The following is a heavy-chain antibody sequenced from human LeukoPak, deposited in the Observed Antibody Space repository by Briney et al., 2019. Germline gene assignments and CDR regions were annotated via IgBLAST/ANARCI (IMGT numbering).Heavy chain of an antibody. J-gene: IGHJ6*02. CDR2: ISADNGKT. CDR1: GYSFTRHG. V-gene: IGHV1-18*01. CDR3: ARVQTGPTVLYYYGMDV. D-gene: IGHD4-17*01. Sequence: ASVKVSCKASGYSFTRHGISWVRQAPGQGLEWMGWISADNGKTNYPQNLQGRVTMTRDTSTSTAYMELRSLRSEDTAVYYCARVQTGPTVLYYYGMDVWGQGTTVTVSS.